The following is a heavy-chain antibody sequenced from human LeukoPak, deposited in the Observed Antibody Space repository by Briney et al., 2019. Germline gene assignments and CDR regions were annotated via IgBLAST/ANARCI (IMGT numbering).Heavy chain of an antibody. D-gene: IGHD1-1*01. Sequence: GCSLRLSCTVSGLPFSDYAFSWVRQSPGKGLEWVGFIRISTYGATTEYSAPAKDRFTISRDDSRSLAYLQMNNLKMEDTAVYYCATHRLESHDIQFDYWGPGAPVIVSS. CDR3: ATHRLESHDIQFDY. CDR2: IRISTYGATT. V-gene: IGHV3-49*04. J-gene: IGHJ4*02. CDR1: GLPFSDYA.